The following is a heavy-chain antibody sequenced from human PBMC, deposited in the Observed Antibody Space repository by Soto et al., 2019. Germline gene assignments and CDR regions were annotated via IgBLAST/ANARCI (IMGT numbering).Heavy chain of an antibody. CDR3: ATDCSGGSCYGASGMDV. Sequence: ASVKVSCKASGGTYGRYAISWVRRAPGQSLEWMGQINAGFGATDLTQMFQGRVTITADKSTTTVYMELSSLRSDDTAVYYCATDCSGGSCYGASGMDVWGQGTTVTVAS. CDR1: GGTYGRYA. D-gene: IGHD2-15*01. V-gene: IGHV1-69*06. J-gene: IGHJ6*02. CDR2: INAGFGAT.